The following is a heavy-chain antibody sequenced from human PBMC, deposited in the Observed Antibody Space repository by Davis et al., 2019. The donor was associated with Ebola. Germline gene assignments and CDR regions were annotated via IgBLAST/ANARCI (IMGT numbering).Heavy chain of an antibody. CDR1: GFTFSSFA. CDR3: AKNAGGTTTRFITS. CDR2: ISGSGDST. J-gene: IGHJ4*02. D-gene: IGHD3-22*01. Sequence: PGGSLRLSCAASGFTFSSFAMSWARQAPGKGLEWVSAISGSGDSTYYADSVKGRFTISRDNSKNTLYLQMNSLRAEDAAVYYCAKNAGGTTTRFITSWGQGTLVTVSS. V-gene: IGHV3-23*01.